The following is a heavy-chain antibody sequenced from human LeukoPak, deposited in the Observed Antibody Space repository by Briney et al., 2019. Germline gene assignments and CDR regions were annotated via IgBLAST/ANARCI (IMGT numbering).Heavy chain of an antibody. D-gene: IGHD6-13*01. CDR1: GGSISSTTYY. Sequence: SETLSLTCTVSGGSISSTTYYWGWIRQPPGKRLEWIGTIFHSGSTYHNPSLKSRLTISVDTSKNQFSLILSSVTAADRAVYYCARHQFHSRPYHFDYWGQGTLVTVSS. CDR3: ARHQFHSRPYHFDY. CDR2: IFHSGST. V-gene: IGHV4-39*01. J-gene: IGHJ4*02.